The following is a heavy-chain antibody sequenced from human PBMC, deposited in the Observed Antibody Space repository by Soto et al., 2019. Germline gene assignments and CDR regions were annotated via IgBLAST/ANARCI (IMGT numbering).Heavy chain of an antibody. V-gene: IGHV3-7*01. CDR3: ARVLTYYDFWSGLLPPYYYYYMDV. CDR1: GFTFSSYW. CDR2: IKQDGSEK. Sequence: GGSLRLSCAASGFTFSSYWMSWVRQAPGKGLEWVANIKQDGSEKYYVDSVKGRFTISRDNSKNTLYLQMNSLRAEDTAVYYCARVLTYYDFWSGLLPPYYYYYMDVWGKGTTVTVSS. J-gene: IGHJ6*03. D-gene: IGHD3-3*01.